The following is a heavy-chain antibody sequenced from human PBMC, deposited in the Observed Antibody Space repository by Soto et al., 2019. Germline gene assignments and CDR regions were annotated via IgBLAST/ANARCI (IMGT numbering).Heavy chain of an antibody. CDR1: GGSISSGGYY. V-gene: IGHV4-31*03. CDR2: IYYSGST. D-gene: IGHD1-26*01. Sequence: SETLSLTCTVSGGSISSGGYYWSWIRQHPGKGLEWIGYIYYSGSTYYNPSLKSRVTISVDTSKNQFSLKLSSVTAADTAVYYCARGWELYYFDYWGQGTLVTVSS. CDR3: ARGWELYYFDY. J-gene: IGHJ4*02.